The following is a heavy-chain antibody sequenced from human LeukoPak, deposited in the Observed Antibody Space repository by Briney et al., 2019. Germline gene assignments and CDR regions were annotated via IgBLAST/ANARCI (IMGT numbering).Heavy chain of an antibody. CDR3: ARTFRAAAATGYYYYYYMDV. J-gene: IGHJ6*03. CDR2: FYYTGST. Sequence: GSLRLSCAASGFTFSGSAVHWIRQPPGKGLEWIGSFYYTGSTYHNPSLKSRVTISVDTSKNQFSLKLNSMTAADTAVYHCARTFRAAAATGYYYYYYMDVWGKGTTVTVSS. CDR1: GFTFSGSA. V-gene: IGHV4-38-2*01. D-gene: IGHD6-13*01.